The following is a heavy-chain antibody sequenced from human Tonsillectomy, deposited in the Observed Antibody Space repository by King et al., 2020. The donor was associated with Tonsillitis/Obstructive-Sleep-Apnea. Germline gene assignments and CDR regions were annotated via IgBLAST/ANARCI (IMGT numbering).Heavy chain of an antibody. J-gene: IGHJ3*02. CDR3: TRDRNYYVSGSYYDAFDI. Sequence: VQLVESGGGLVQPGESLTLSCAASGITFSKYWMTWVRQAPGKGLEWVANIKTDGSVTQYVDSVKGRFTISRDNAKNSLYLQMNSLRAEDTGVYYCTRDRNYYVSGSYYDAFDIWGQGPVVTVSS. D-gene: IGHD3-10*01. V-gene: IGHV3-7*03. CDR1: GITFSKYW. CDR2: IKTDGSVT.